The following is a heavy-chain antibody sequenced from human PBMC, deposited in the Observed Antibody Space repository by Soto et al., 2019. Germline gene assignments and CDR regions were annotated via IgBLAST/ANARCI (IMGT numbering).Heavy chain of an antibody. D-gene: IGHD3-10*01. CDR3: ARGRERFGEFHY. V-gene: IGHV1-69*13. CDR1: GGTFSSYA. Sequence: GASVKVSCKASGGTFSSYAISWVRQAPGQGLEWMGGIIPIFGTANYAQKFQGRVTITADESTSTAYMELSSLRSEDTAVYYCARGRERFGEFHYWGQGTLVTVSS. CDR2: IIPIFGTA. J-gene: IGHJ4*02.